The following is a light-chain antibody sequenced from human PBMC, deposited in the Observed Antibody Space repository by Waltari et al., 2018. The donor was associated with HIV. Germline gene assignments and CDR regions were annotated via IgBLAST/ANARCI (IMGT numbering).Light chain of an antibody. V-gene: IGLV4-60*03. Sequence: QPVLTQSSSASASLGSSVKLTCTLSSGHRTYSIAWHQQQPGKAPRYLMKLESNGNSTKGSCVPDRFSGSSSGADRYLTVSNVQSEDEADYYCETWATDVRVFGGGTKLTV. CDR2: LESNGNS. CDR1: SGHRTYS. CDR3: ETWATDVRV. J-gene: IGLJ3*02.